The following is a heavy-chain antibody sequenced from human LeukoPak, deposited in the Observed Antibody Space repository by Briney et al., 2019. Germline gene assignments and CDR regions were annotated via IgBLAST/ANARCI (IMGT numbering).Heavy chain of an antibody. CDR1: GGSISRSSYY. Sequence: SETLSLTCTVSGGSISRSSYYWGWIRQPPGKGLEWIGSIYYSGSTYYNTSLKSRVTISLDTSKNQFSLKLSSVTAADTAVYYCARRGSYYDYVWGSYRSYYFDYWGQGTLVTVSS. J-gene: IGHJ4*02. CDR2: IYYSGST. CDR3: ARRGSYYDYVWGSYRSYYFDY. V-gene: IGHV4-39*01. D-gene: IGHD3-16*02.